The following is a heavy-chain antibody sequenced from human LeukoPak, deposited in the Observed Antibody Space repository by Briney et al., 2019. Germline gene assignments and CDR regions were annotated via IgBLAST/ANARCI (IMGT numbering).Heavy chain of an antibody. CDR2: IYYSGST. Sequence: SETLSLTCTVSGGSVSSGSYYWSWIRQPPGKGLEWIGYIYYSGSTNYNPSLKSRVTISVDTSKNQFSLKLSSVTAADTAVYYCAREDDSSGYGIDYWGQGTLVTVSS. D-gene: IGHD3-22*01. CDR3: AREDDSSGYGIDY. V-gene: IGHV4-61*01. J-gene: IGHJ4*02. CDR1: GGSVSSGSYY.